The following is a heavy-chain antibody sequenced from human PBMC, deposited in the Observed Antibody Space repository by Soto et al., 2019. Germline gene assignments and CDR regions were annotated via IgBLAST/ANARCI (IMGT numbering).Heavy chain of an antibody. V-gene: IGHV3-23*01. CDR3: ARHGYSYGYSYYYYMDV. CDR1: GFTFSSYA. J-gene: IGHJ6*03. Sequence: GGSLRLSCAASGFTFSSYAMSWVRQAPGKGLEWVSAVSASGVSTDYADSVKGRFTISRDNSKNTLYLQMNSLRAEDTAVYYCARHGYSYGYSYYYYMDVWGKGTTVTVSS. D-gene: IGHD5-18*01. CDR2: VSASGVST.